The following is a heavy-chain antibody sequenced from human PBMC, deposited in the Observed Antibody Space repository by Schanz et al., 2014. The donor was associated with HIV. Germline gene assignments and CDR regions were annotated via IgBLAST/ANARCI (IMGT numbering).Heavy chain of an antibody. CDR2: LSGSGSNI. J-gene: IGHJ4*02. CDR1: GFSFSDYH. V-gene: IGHV3-11*01. D-gene: IGHD3-10*01. CDR3: ARLRGFLWFGDHPYSFDY. Sequence: QVQLVESGGDLVKPGGSLRLSCTASGFSFSDYHMSWIRQAPGKGLEWVSSLSGSGSNIYYADSVKGRFTISRDNGKNSLFRQMNSLRAEDTAVYYCARLRGFLWFGDHPYSFDYWGQGTLVTVSS.